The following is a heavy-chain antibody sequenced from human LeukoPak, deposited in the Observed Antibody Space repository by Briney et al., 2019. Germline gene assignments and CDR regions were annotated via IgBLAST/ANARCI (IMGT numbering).Heavy chain of an antibody. J-gene: IGHJ6*02. CDR1: GFTFSDYY. Sequence: GGSLRLSCAASGFTFSDYYMSWIRQAPGKGLEWVSYISSSGSTIYYADSVKGRFTISRDNAKNSLYLQMNSLKTEDTAVYYCTTAHQQMLGMDVWGQGTTVTVSS. CDR3: TTAHQQMLGMDV. CDR2: ISSSGSTI. D-gene: IGHD6-13*01. V-gene: IGHV3-11*01.